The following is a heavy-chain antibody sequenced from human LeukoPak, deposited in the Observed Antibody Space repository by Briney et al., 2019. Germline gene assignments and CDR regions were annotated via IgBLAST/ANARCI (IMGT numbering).Heavy chain of an antibody. CDR1: GYTFTSYY. V-gene: IGHV1-2*02. D-gene: IGHD3-10*01. Sequence: GASVKVSCKASGYTFTSYYMHWVRQAPGQGLEWMGWINPNSGGTNYAQKFQGRVTMTRDTSISTAYMELSRLRSDDTAVYYCARGTPSGVRGVIEDYWGQGTLVTVSS. J-gene: IGHJ4*02. CDR2: INPNSGGT. CDR3: ARGTPSGVRGVIEDY.